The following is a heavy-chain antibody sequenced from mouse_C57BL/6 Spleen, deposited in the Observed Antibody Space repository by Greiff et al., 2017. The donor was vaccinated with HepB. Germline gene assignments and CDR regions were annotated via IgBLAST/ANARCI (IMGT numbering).Heavy chain of an antibody. D-gene: IGHD2-5*01. J-gene: IGHJ2*01. CDR1: GYSFTSYY. CDR2: IYPGSGNT. V-gene: IGHV1-66*01. Sequence: VMLVESGPELVKPGASVKISCKASGYSFTSYYIHWVKQRPGQGLEWIGWIYPGSGNTKYNEKFKGKATLTADTSSSTAYMQLSSLTSEDSAVYYCARGYSKLYFDYWGQGTTLTVSS. CDR3: ARGYSKLYFDY.